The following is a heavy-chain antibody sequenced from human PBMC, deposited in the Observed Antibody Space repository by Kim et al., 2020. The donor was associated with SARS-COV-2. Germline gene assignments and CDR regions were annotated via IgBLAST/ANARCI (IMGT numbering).Heavy chain of an antibody. Sequence: GSLRLSCEASGIILNSYWMHWVRQTPGKGLEWVSRINSDGSSIAYADSVKGRFTISRDNIRNTLSLQMSSLRAEDTAVYYCAREKCTVPTVFSSCMDVWGQGTTVTVSS. CDR1: GIILNSYW. CDR2: INSDGSSI. D-gene: IGHD2-15*01. V-gene: IGHV3-74*03. CDR3: AREKCTVPTVFSSCMDV. J-gene: IGHJ6*02.